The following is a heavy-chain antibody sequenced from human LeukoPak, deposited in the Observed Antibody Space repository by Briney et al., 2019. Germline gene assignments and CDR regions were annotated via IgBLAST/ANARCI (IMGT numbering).Heavy chain of an antibody. V-gene: IGHV4-59*08. CDR2: IYYSGST. D-gene: IGHD2-2*01. J-gene: IGHJ6*02. Sequence: SETLSLPCSVSGGSISSYYWSWIRQPPGKGLEWIGYIYYSGSTNYNPSLKSRVTISVDTSKNQFSLKLSSVTAADTAVYYCARLGYCSSTSCYFDYYYGMDVWGQGTTVTVSS. CDR1: GGSISSYY. CDR3: ARLGYCSSTSCYFDYYYGMDV.